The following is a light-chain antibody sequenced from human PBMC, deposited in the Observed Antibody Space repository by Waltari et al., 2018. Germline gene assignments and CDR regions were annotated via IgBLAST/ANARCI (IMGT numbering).Light chain of an antibody. CDR2: DVS. V-gene: IGLV2-11*01. Sequence: QSALTQPRSVSGSPGQSLTLSCTGTTSHVGGYNYVSWYQQHPGNAPKLMIYDVSKRPSGVPDRFSGSKSGNTASLTISGLQAEDEADYYCCSYAGSYNYVFGTGTKVTVL. J-gene: IGLJ1*01. CDR1: TSHVGGYNY. CDR3: CSYAGSYNYV.